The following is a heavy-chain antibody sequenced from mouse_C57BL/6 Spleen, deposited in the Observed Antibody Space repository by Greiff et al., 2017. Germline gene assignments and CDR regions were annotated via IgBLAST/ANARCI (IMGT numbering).Heavy chain of an antibody. CDR3: ARSALITTGRYGYFDV. CDR1: GFTFTDYY. V-gene: IGHV7-3*01. D-gene: IGHD1-1*01. Sequence: EVNLVESGGGLVQPGGSLSLSCAASGFTFTDYYMSWVRQPPGQALEWLGFIRNKANGYTTEYSASVKGRFTIARDNSQSTIYLHMKALRAEDSATYYGARSALITTGRYGYFDVWGTGTTVTVSS. J-gene: IGHJ1*03. CDR2: IRNKANGYTT.